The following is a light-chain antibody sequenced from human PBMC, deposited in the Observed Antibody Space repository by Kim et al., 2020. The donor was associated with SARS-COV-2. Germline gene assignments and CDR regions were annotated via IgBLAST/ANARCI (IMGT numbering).Light chain of an antibody. CDR3: SSYTSSSTLG. Sequence: GQSFTIACTGTSSDVGGYNYVSWYQHHPGKAPKLMIYDVSNRPSGVSNRFSGSKSGNTASLTISGLQAEDEADYYCSSYTSSSTLGFGGGTQLTVL. J-gene: IGLJ2*01. CDR1: SSDVGGYNY. V-gene: IGLV2-14*03. CDR2: DVS.